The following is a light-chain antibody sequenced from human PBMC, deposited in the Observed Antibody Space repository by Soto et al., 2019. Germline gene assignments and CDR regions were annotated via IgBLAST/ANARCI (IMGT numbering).Light chain of an antibody. CDR3: SSYTSSNTEV. CDR2: DVS. J-gene: IGLJ1*01. V-gene: IGLV2-14*03. Sequence: QAVLSQPDSVSGSPGQSITISCTGTSSDVGGYNYVSWYQHHPGKAPKLMIYDVSTRPSGVSNRFSGSKSGNTASLTISGLQAEDEADYYCSSYTSSNTEVFGTGTKVTVL. CDR1: SSDVGGYNY.